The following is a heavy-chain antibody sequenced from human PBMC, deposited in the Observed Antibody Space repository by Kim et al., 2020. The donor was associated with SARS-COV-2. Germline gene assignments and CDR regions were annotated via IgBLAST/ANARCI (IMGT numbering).Heavy chain of an antibody. CDR1: GFTFSRQW. V-gene: IGHV3-7*01. CDR2: INEVGSDK. CDR3: ARAEI. Sequence: GGSLRLSCAASGFTFSRQWMSWVRQAPGKGLEWVSNINEVGSDKSYVDSVKGRFTISRDNGKNSLFLQMDSLRAEDTAVYYCARAEIWGQGTLVTVSS. J-gene: IGHJ4*02.